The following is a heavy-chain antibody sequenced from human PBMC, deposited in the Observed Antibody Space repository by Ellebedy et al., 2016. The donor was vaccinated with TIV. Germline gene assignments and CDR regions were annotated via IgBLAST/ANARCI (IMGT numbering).Heavy chain of an antibody. CDR3: ARAWWELRQVMDY. Sequence: GGSLRLSXAASGFTFSSYGLHWVRQAPGQGLEWVAVIWYDGSNKYYADSVKGRFTISRDNSKNTLYLQMNSLRAEDTAVYYCARAWWELRQVMDYWGQGTLVTVSS. J-gene: IGHJ4*02. CDR2: IWYDGSNK. CDR1: GFTFSSYG. D-gene: IGHD1-26*01. V-gene: IGHV3-33*01.